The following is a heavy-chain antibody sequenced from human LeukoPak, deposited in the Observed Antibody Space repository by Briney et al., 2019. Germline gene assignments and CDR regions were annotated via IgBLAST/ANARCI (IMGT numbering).Heavy chain of an antibody. V-gene: IGHV3-30*02. D-gene: IGHD5-18*01. J-gene: IGHJ5*02. CDR2: IRYDGSNK. CDR3: AKHRGYQLNWFDP. Sequence: GGSLRPSCAASGFTFSSYGMHWVRQAPGKGLEWVAFIRYDGSNKYYADSVKGRFTISRDNSKNTLYLQMNSLRAEDTAVYYCAKHRGYQLNWFDPWGQGTLVTVSS. CDR1: GFTFSSYG.